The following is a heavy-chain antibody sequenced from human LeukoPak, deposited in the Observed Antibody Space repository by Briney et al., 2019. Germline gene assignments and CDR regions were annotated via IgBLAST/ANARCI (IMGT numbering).Heavy chain of an antibody. Sequence: SETLSLTCTVSGGSISSYYWSWIRQPPGKGLEWIGYIYYSGSTNYNPPLKSRVTISVDTSKNQFSLKLSSVTAADTAVYYCARSDITMVRGGYFDYWGQGTLVTVSS. J-gene: IGHJ4*02. CDR3: ARSDITMVRGGYFDY. CDR2: IYYSGST. V-gene: IGHV4-59*01. D-gene: IGHD3-10*01. CDR1: GGSISSYY.